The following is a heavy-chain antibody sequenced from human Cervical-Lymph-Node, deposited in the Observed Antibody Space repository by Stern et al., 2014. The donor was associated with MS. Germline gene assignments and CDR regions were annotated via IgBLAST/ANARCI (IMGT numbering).Heavy chain of an antibody. CDR3: ARDALTILGTDS. V-gene: IGHV4-61*01. Sequence: QVQLQESGPGLVQPSETLSLTCTGSGGSVSNGLYYWSWIRQPPGKGLEWIVCMSHIGSANYNPALKSRVTISVDTSKNQFSLNLSSVTAADTAVYYCARDALTILGTDSWGQGTLVTVSS. J-gene: IGHJ4*02. D-gene: IGHD3-3*01. CDR2: MSHIGSA. CDR1: GGSVSNGLYY.